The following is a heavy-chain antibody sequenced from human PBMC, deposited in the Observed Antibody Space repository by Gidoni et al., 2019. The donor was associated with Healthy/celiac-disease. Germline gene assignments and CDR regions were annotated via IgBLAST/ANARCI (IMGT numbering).Heavy chain of an antibody. CDR1: GGSVSSSSYY. CDR2: IYYSGST. V-gene: IGHV4-39*01. Sequence: QLQLQESGPGLVKPSETLSLTCTVSGGSVSSSSYYWGWIRQPPGKGLAWIGSIYYSGSTYYNPSLKSRVTISVDTSKTQCSLKLSSVTAADTAVYYCARHCSSTGPDNWFDPWGQGTLVTVSS. D-gene: IGHD2-2*01. CDR3: ARHCSSTGPDNWFDP. J-gene: IGHJ5*02.